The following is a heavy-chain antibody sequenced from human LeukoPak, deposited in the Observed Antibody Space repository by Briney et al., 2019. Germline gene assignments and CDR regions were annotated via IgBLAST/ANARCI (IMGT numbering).Heavy chain of an antibody. CDR3: ARHEVTLAAAGPNWFDP. J-gene: IGHJ5*02. D-gene: IGHD6-13*01. CDR2: INYSGST. V-gene: IGHV4-59*08. Sequence: SETLSLTCTVSGVSISNYYWTWIRQPPGKGLEWIASINYSGSTSYNSSLKSRVTISVDTSKNQFSLKLSSVTAADTAVYYCARHEVTLAAAGPNWFDPWGQGTLVTVSS. CDR1: GVSISNYY.